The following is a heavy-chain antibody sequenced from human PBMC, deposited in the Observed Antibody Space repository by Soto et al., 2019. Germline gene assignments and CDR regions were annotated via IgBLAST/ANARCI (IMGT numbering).Heavy chain of an antibody. D-gene: IGHD3-10*01. V-gene: IGHV1-69*05. CDR1: GDTFKNCV. CDR2: IIPLFGTT. J-gene: IGHJ6*02. CDR3: AAKLGFGKLSVV. Sequence: GASVKVSCKASGDTFKNCVISWVRQAPGQGLEWMGGIIPLFGTTDFAQRFQGRLTITTDESTTTAYMELSRLRSEDTATYYCAAKLGFGKLSVVWGQGTTVTVSS.